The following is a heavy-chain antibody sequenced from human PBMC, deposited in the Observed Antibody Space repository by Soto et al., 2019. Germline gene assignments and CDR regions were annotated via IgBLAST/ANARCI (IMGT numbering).Heavy chain of an antibody. CDR3: VALYGDKPDY. D-gene: IGHD4-17*01. Sequence: QVQLVQSGAEVKKPGSSVKVSCKASGGTFSSYTISWVRQAPGQGLEWMGRIIPILGIANYAQKFQGRVTITADKPTSTAYMDLVSRRCEDTAVYYCVALYGDKPDYWGQVTVVTVSS. CDR1: GGTFSSYT. V-gene: IGHV1-69*02. J-gene: IGHJ4*02. CDR2: IIPILGIA.